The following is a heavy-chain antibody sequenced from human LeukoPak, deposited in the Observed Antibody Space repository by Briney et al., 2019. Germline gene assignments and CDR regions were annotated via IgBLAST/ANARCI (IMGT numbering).Heavy chain of an antibody. J-gene: IGHJ4*02. D-gene: IGHD3-10*01. V-gene: IGHV3-7*05. Sequence: TGGSLRLSCAASGFTFSRYWVSWVRQAPGKGLEWVANIKEDGSEKYYVDSVKGRFTISRDNAKNSLYLQMNSLRAEDTAVYYCARASWYEYGSGKYYFDYWGQGTLVTVSS. CDR3: ARASWYEYGSGKYYFDY. CDR1: GFTFSRYW. CDR2: IKEDGSEK.